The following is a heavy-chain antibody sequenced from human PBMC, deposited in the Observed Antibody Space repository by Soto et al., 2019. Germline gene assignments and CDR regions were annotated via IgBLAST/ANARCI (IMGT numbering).Heavy chain of an antibody. CDR2: IWYDGSNK. D-gene: IGHD3-3*01. V-gene: IGHV3-33*01. Sequence: QVQLVESGGGVVQPGRSLRLSCAASGFTFSSYGMHWVRQAPGKGLEWVAVIWYDGSNKYDADSVKGRFTISRDNSKNTLYMQMNSLRAEDTAVYYCARDGLEWLLGSLDYYYYMDVWGKGTTVTVSS. CDR3: ARDGLEWLLGSLDYYYYMDV. J-gene: IGHJ6*03. CDR1: GFTFSSYG.